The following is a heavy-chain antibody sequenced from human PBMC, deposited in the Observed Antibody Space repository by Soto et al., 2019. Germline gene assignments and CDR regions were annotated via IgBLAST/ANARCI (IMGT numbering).Heavy chain of an antibody. Sequence: SETLSLTCAVYGGSFSGYYWSWIRQPPGKKLEWIGEINHSGSTNYNPSLKNRVTISVDTSKNQFSLKLSSVTAADTAVYYCARGVPYDFWSGYSKQYYFDYWGQGTLVTVSS. CDR2: INHSGST. D-gene: IGHD3-3*01. CDR1: GGSFSGYY. CDR3: ARGVPYDFWSGYSKQYYFDY. J-gene: IGHJ4*02. V-gene: IGHV4-34*01.